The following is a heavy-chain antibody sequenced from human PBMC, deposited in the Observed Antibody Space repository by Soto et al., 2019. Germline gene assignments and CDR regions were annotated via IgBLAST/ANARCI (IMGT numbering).Heavy chain of an antibody. Sequence: GGSLRLSCAASGFTFSSYAMSWVRQALGKGLEWVSAISGSGGSTYYADSVKGRFTISRDNSKNTLYLQMNSLRAEDTAVYYCAKGLTMVRGVIYGMDVWGQGTTVTVSS. V-gene: IGHV3-23*01. D-gene: IGHD3-10*01. CDR3: AKGLTMVRGVIYGMDV. CDR1: GFTFSSYA. J-gene: IGHJ6*02. CDR2: ISGSGGST.